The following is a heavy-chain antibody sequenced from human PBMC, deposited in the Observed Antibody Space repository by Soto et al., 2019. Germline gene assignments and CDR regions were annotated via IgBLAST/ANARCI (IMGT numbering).Heavy chain of an antibody. V-gene: IGHV1-46*03. J-gene: IGHJ4*02. CDR2: INPTGGST. CDR3: ARHLAAGDS. D-gene: IGHD6-13*01. Sequence: QVQLVQSGAEVKEPGASVRVSCKASGYTFTSYYIHWVRQAPGQGLEWMAIINPTGGSTNYAQKLQGRVTVTFDTSTSTVFMELNSLRYEDTAVYYYARHLAAGDSWGQGTLVTVSS. CDR1: GYTFTSYY.